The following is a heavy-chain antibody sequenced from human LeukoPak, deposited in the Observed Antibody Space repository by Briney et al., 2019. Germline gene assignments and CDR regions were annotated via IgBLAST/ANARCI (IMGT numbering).Heavy chain of an antibody. J-gene: IGHJ4*02. Sequence: GGSLRLSCAASGFTLISYAMHWVGQAPGKGLEYVSVISSNGGSTYYANSVKGRFTISRDNSKNTLYLQMGSLRAEDMAVYYCARGGLLWFGELSGYWGQGTLVTVSS. D-gene: IGHD3-10*01. CDR3: ARGGLLWFGELSGY. V-gene: IGHV3-64*01. CDR1: GFTLISYA. CDR2: ISSNGGST.